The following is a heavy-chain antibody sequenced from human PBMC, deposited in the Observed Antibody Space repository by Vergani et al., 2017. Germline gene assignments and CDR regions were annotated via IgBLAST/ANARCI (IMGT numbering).Heavy chain of an antibody. J-gene: IGHJ3*02. CDR3: ASSGTYYYDSSGYEDDAFDI. CDR2: ISSSSSTI. V-gene: IGHV3-48*01. D-gene: IGHD3-22*01. Sequence: EVQLVESGGGLVQPGGSLRLSCAASGFTFSSYSMNWVRQAPGKGLEWVSYISSSSSTIYYADSVKGRFTISRDNAKNSLYLQMNSLRAEDTAVYYCASSGTYYYDSSGYEDDAFDIWGQGTMVTVSS. CDR1: GFTFSSYS.